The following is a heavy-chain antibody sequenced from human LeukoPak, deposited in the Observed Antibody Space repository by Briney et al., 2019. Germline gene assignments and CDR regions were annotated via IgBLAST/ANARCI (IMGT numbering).Heavy chain of an antibody. V-gene: IGHV3-23*01. CDR3: TGCGRIRCSLDSIDF. CDR2: ISGSGGST. CDR1: GFTFSSYA. Sequence: GGSLRLSCAASGFTFSSYAMSWVRQAPGKGLEWVSAISGSGGSTYYADSVKGRFTISRDNSKNTLYLQMNSLKTEDTAVYYCTGCGRIRCSLDSIDFWGQGTLVTVSS. J-gene: IGHJ4*02. D-gene: IGHD1-26*01.